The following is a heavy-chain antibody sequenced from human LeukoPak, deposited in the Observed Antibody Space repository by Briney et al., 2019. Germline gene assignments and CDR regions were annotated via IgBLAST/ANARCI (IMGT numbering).Heavy chain of an antibody. Sequence: GGSLRLSCTASGFTFSEHAMSWVRQAPGKGLEWVSALSHSSYNIHYADSVKGRFTISRDNSKNTLYLQMNSLRAEDTAVYYCAKDLLGYCSGGSCYSYYWGQGTLVTVSS. V-gene: IGHV3-23*01. J-gene: IGHJ4*02. D-gene: IGHD2-15*01. CDR2: LSHSSYNI. CDR3: AKDLLGYCSGGSCYSYY. CDR1: GFTFSEHA.